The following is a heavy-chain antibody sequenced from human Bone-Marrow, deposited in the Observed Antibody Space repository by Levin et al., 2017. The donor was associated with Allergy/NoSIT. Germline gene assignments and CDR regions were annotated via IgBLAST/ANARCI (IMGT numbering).Heavy chain of an antibody. CDR2: ISYDGSNK. V-gene: IGHV3-30*04. CDR1: GFTFSSYA. Sequence: GGSLRLSCAASGFTFSSYAMHWVRQAPGKGLEWVAVISYDGSNKYYADSVKGRFTISRDNSKNTLYLQMNSLRAEDTAVYYCATDFDYWGQGTLVTVSS. CDR3: ATDFDY. J-gene: IGHJ4*02.